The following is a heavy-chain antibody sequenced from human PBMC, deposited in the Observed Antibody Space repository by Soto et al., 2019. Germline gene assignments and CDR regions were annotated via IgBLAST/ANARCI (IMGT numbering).Heavy chain of an antibody. D-gene: IGHD3-10*01. CDR2: IIPFHGVT. V-gene: IGHV1-69*08. CDR3: TRDWEITVSTWSFGGF. J-gene: IGHJ4*02. Sequence: QVQLVQSGAEVTKPGSSVKVSCKASGGTFSPYTINWVRQAPGQGLEWMGRIIPFHGVTNYAQKFQARVTITADKSTSTAYIELSGLRFEDTAMYYCTRDWEITVSTWSFGGFWGRGTLVTVSS. CDR1: GGTFSPYT.